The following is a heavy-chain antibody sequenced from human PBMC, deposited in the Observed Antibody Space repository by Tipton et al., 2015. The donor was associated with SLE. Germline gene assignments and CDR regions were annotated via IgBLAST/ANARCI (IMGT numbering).Heavy chain of an antibody. V-gene: IGHV3-30*04. D-gene: IGHD5-24*01. Sequence: SLRLSCAASGFTFSSYAMHWVRQSPGKGLEWVALISYDGINKYFADSVKGRFTISRDDSTNTLYLQMNSLRAEDTAVYFCARSLATTVPRFDYWGQGTLVTVSS. CDR2: ISYDGINK. J-gene: IGHJ4*02. CDR1: GFTFSSYA. CDR3: ARSLATTVPRFDY.